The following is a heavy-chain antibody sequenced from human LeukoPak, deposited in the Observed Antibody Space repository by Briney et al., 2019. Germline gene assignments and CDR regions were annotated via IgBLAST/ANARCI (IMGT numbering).Heavy chain of an antibody. J-gene: IGHJ6*03. D-gene: IGHD3-3*01. Sequence: RGSLRLSCAASGFTFSDYYMSWIRQAPGKGLEWVSYISSSRSTIYYADSVKGRFTISRDNAKNSLYLQMNSLRAEDTAVYYCARVPPYDFWSGYYYYYYMDVWGKGTTVTVSS. CDR1: GFTFSDYY. V-gene: IGHV3-11*04. CDR2: ISSSRSTI. CDR3: ARVPPYDFWSGYYYYYYMDV.